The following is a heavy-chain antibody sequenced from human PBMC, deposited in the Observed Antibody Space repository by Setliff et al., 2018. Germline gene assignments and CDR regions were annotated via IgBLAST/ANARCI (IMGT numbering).Heavy chain of an antibody. Sequence: SETLSLTCAVYGDSFSDYYWSWIRQPPGKGLEWIEEINHRGSTNYSPSLRSRVTMSVDTSKNQFSLKLTSVTAADTAVYSCARVDFTMIQGVLGLWGQGTLVTVSS. J-gene: IGHJ1*01. V-gene: IGHV4-34*01. CDR1: GDSFSDYY. CDR2: INHRGST. D-gene: IGHD3-10*01. CDR3: ARVDFTMIQGVLGL.